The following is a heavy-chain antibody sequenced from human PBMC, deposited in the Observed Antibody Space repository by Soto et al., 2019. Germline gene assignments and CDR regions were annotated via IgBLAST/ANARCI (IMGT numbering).Heavy chain of an antibody. CDR2: IYYSGST. CDR3: VIHSQAARWKLGLFDP. CDR1: GGSISSSSYS. V-gene: IGHV4-39*01. Sequence: SETLSLTCTVSGGSISSSSYSWVWIRQPPGKGLEWIGSIYYSGSTYHNPSLKSRVTISVDTSKNQFSLKLSSVTAADTAVYYCVIHSQAARWKLGLFDPWGQGTLVTVS. J-gene: IGHJ5*02. D-gene: IGHD6-6*01.